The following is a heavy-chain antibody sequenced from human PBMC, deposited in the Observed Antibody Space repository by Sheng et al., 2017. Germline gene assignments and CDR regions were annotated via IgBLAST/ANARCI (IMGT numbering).Heavy chain of an antibody. Sequence: QVQLQQWGAGLLKPSETLSLTCAVYGGSFSGYYWSWIRQPPGKGLEWIGEINHSGSTNYNPSLKSRVTISVDTSKNQFSLKLSSVTAADTAVYYCARGRFAFLYPIFDYWGQGTLVTVSS. CDR3: ARGRFAFLYPIFDY. D-gene: IGHD2-8*01. CDR2: INHSGST. V-gene: IGHV4-34*01. J-gene: IGHJ4*02. CDR1: GGSFSGYY.